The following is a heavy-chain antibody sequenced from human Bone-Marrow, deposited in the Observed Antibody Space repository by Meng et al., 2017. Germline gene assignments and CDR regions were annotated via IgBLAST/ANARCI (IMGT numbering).Heavy chain of an antibody. CDR1: GFSVSTNY. D-gene: IGHD3-16*02. Sequence: GEPLKISCGGSGFSVSTNYMGWVRQAPGKGLEWVSGLHSDISVAYAESVKGRFTISRDNSKNMLYLQMNTLRPEDTAMYFCARIEKHYIWGSYHHAFDMWGLKTMVTVSS. CDR2: LHSDISV. CDR3: ARIEKHYIWGSYHHAFDM. J-gene: IGHJ3*02. V-gene: IGHV3-66*02.